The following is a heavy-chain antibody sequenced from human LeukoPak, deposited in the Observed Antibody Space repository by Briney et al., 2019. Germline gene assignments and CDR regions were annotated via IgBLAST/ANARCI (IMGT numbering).Heavy chain of an antibody. CDR3: ARYGFWSGSFI. CDR2: IYTSGST. Sequence: SETLSLTCTVSGGSISSGSYYWSWIRQPAGKGLEWIGRIYTSGSTNYNPSLKSRVTISVDTSKNQFSLKLSSVTAADTAVYYCARYGFWSGSFIRGQGTLVTVSS. J-gene: IGHJ4*02. CDR1: GGSISSGSYY. D-gene: IGHD3-3*01. V-gene: IGHV4-61*02.